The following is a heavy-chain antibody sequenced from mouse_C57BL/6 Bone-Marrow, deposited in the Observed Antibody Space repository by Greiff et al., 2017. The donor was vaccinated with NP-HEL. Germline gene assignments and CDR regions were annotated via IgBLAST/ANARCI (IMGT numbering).Heavy chain of an antibody. D-gene: IGHD2-2*01. CDR2: IHPNSGST. CDR1: GYTFTSYW. Sequence: VQLQQPGAELVKPGASVTLSCKASGYTFTSYWMHWVKQRPGQGLEWIGMIHPNSGSTNYNEKFKSKATLTVDKSSSTAYMQLSSLTSEDSAVYYCAPRYGYLFAYWGQGTLVTVSA. V-gene: IGHV1-64*01. J-gene: IGHJ3*01. CDR3: APRYGYLFAY.